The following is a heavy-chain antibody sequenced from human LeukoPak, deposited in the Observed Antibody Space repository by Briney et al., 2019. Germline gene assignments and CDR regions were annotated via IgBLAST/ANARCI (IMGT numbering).Heavy chain of an antibody. CDR1: GFTYRSYW. D-gene: IGHD3-16*01. J-gene: IGHJ6*02. CDR2: INHNGNVN. Sequence: GGSLRLSCAASGFTYRSYWMNWARQAPGKGLEWVASINHNGNVNYYVDSVKGRFTISRDNAKNSLYLQMSNLRAEDTAVYFCARGGGLDVWGQGATVTVSS. V-gene: IGHV3-7*03. CDR3: ARGGGLDV.